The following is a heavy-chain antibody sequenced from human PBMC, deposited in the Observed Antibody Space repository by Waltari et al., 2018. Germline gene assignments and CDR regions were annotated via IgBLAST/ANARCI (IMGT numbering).Heavy chain of an antibody. CDR2: INYSGNR. CDR1: DYSIINGYY. CDR3: GRLGGSMTTYQTFRDH. D-gene: IGHD2-21*01. Sequence: RESGPGLVRTSETLSLNCDVSDYSIINGYYWGWLRQPPGKGLEWIASINYSGNRYLNPSFESRVTISVDTSSNQFSLQLHSVTAADTAVYFCGRLGGSMTTYQTFRDHWGQGILVNVSS. J-gene: IGHJ5*02. V-gene: IGHV4-38-2*01.